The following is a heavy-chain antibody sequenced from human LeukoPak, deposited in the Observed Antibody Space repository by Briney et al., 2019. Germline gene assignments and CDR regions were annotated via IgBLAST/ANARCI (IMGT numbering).Heavy chain of an antibody. CDR3: AKGGHLDY. V-gene: IGHV3-7*03. Sequence: GGSLRLSCIASGFTFTTYWMSWVRQAPGKGLEWVANIKYDGGEKYYVDSVKGRFTISRDNAKSSLYLQMVSLRAEDTAVYYCAKGGHLDYWGPGALVTVSS. CDR2: IKYDGGEK. J-gene: IGHJ4*02. CDR1: GFTFTTYW.